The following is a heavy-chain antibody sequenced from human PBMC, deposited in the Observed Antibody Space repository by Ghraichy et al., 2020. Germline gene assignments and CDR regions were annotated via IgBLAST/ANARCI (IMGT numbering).Heavy chain of an antibody. CDR3: ARSHSNRGWFDP. V-gene: IGHV3-21*01. D-gene: IGHD2-2*01. Sequence: GGSLRLSCAASGFTFSSYSMNWVRQAPGKGLEWVSSISSSSSYIYYADSVKGRFTISRDNAKNSLYLQMNSLRAEDTAVYYCARSHSNRGWFDPWGQGTLVTVSS. CDR1: GFTFSSYS. CDR2: ISSSSSYI. J-gene: IGHJ5*02.